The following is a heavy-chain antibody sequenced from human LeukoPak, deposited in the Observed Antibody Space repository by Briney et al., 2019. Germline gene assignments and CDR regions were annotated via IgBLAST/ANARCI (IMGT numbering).Heavy chain of an antibody. D-gene: IGHD5-18*01. V-gene: IGHV4-34*01. CDR2: INHSGST. Sequence: PSETLSLTCAVYGGSFSGYYWSWIRQPPGKGLEWIGEINHSGSTNYNPSLKSRVTISVDTSKNQFSLKLSSVTAADTAVYYCARGRIIQLWSPHLRSVFDYWGQGTLVTVSS. CDR1: GGSFSGYY. CDR3: ARGRIIQLWSPHLRSVFDY. J-gene: IGHJ4*02.